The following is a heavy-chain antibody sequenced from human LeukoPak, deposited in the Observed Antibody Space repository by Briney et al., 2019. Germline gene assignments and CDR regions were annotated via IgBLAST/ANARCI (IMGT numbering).Heavy chain of an antibody. CDR3: ARVPQYYGSGSYYGTVVDY. CDR2: ISYDGSKK. J-gene: IGHJ4*02. CDR1: GCTISSHG. D-gene: IGHD3-10*01. V-gene: IGHV3-30-3*01. Sequence: PGGSLRLSCAASGCTISSHGMQWVRQAPGKGLEWVAVISYDGSKKNYADSVKGRFTISRDNSKNTLYLQMNSLIAEDTALYYCARVPQYYGSGSYYGTVVDYWGQGTLVTVSS.